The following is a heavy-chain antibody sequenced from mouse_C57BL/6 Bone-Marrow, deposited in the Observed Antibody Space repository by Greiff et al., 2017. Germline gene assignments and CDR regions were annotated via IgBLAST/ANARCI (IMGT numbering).Heavy chain of an antibody. D-gene: IGHD2-3*01. J-gene: IGHJ1*03. CDR2: IDPSDSYT. Sequence: QVQLQQSGAELVKPGASVKLSCKASGYTFTSYWMQWVKQRPGQGLEWIGEIDPSDSYTNYNQKFKGKATLTVDTSSSTAYMQLTSLTSEDSAVDYCARDGGHWYFDVWGTGTTVTVSP. CDR3: ARDGGHWYFDV. CDR1: GYTFTSYW. V-gene: IGHV1-50*01.